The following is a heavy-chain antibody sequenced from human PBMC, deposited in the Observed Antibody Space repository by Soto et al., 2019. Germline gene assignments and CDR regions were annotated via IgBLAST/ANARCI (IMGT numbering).Heavy chain of an antibody. V-gene: IGHV4-34*01. CDR1: GGSFSGYY. D-gene: IGHD4-17*01. CDR3: ARDLGLRSAGDLYYYYMDV. J-gene: IGHJ6*03. Sequence: PSETLSLTCAVYGGSFSGYYWNWIRQPPGKGQEWIGEIDHSGSTKYNPSLKSRVTISVDTSKNQFSLKVSSVTAADTAVYYCARDLGLRSAGDLYYYYMDVWGKGTTVTVSS. CDR2: IDHSGST.